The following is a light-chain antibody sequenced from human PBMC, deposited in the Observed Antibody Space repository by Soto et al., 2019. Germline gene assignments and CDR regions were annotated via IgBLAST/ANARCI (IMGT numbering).Light chain of an antibody. CDR3: QQTNNLPPT. CDR1: QAVDRW. CDR2: GAS. J-gene: IGKJ5*01. Sequence: DLRMTQSPSSVSASVGDRVTISCRASQAVDRWVAWYQQKPGKAPNLLIYGASRLQSGVPSRFSGSGFGTDFTLTISGLQPEDFATYYCQQTNNLPPTFGQGTRLDVK. V-gene: IGKV1-12*01.